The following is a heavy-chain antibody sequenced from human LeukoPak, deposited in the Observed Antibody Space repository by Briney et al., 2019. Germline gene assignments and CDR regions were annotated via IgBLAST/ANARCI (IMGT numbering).Heavy chain of an antibody. CDR1: GGTFSSYA. CDR3: ARNAVPDRPFSGMDV. Sequence: VASVTVSCKASGGTFSSYAISWVRQAPGQGLEWMGGIIPIFGTANYAQKFQGRVTITADESTSTAYMELSSLRSEDTAVYYCARNAVPDRPFSGMDVWGKGTTVTVSP. CDR2: IIPIFGTA. J-gene: IGHJ6*04. V-gene: IGHV1-69*13. D-gene: IGHD2-2*01.